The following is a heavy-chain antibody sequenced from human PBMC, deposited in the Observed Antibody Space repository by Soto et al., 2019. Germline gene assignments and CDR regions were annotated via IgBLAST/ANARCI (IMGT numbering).Heavy chain of an antibody. CDR1: GGTFSSYA. V-gene: IGHV1-69*12. CDR3: ARDRGPSSGYYPYWFDP. J-gene: IGHJ5*02. Sequence: QVQLVQSGAEVKKPGSSVKVSCKASGGTFSSYAITWVRQAPGQGLEWMGGIIPIFGTANYAQKFQARVTITEDESTSTAYMELSSLRSEHTAVYYCARDRGPSSGYYPYWFDPWGQGTLVNVSS. D-gene: IGHD3-22*01. CDR2: IIPIFGTA.